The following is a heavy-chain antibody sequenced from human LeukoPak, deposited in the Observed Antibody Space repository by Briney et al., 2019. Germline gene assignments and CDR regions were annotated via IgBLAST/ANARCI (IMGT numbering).Heavy chain of an antibody. CDR3: AKGIGSGYYNLKNMDV. D-gene: IGHD3-22*01. J-gene: IGHJ6*02. CDR1: GFTFSSYG. CDR2: ISYDGSNK. Sequence: GGSLRLSCAPSGFTFSSYGMHGVPQAPGRGGECVADISYDGSNKYYADYVKGRFTIYRDNFKNTLYLQMNSLRAEDTAVYYCAKGIGSGYYNLKNMDVWGQGTTVTVSS. V-gene: IGHV3-30*18.